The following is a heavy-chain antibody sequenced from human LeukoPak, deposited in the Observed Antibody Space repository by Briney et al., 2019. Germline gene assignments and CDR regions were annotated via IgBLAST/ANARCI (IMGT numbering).Heavy chain of an antibody. CDR1: GYTFTIYG. CDR3: ARVVAAAPVHYGMDV. J-gene: IGHJ6*02. CDR2: ISPYNGIT. V-gene: IGHV1-18*01. D-gene: IGHD2-2*01. Sequence: ASVKVSCKASGYTFTIYGVSWVRQAPGQGLEWMGWISPYNGITNYAQKLQGRVTMTTETSTSTAYMELRSPTSDDTAVYYCARVVAAAPVHYGMDVWGQGTTVTVSS.